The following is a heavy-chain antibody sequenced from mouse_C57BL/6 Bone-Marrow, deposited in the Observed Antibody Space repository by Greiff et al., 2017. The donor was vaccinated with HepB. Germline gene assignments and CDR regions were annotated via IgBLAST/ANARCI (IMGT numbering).Heavy chain of an antibody. J-gene: IGHJ2*01. Sequence: QVQLQQPGAELVKPGASVKMSCKASGYTFTSYWITWVKQRPGQGLEWIGDIYPGSGSTNYNEKFKSKATLTVDTSSSTAYMQLSSLTSQDSAVYYCVRGYVKSVNSFDSSGQSTTLTVSS. CDR3: VRGYVKSVNSFDS. CDR2: IYPGSGST. V-gene: IGHV1-55*01. CDR1: GYTFTSYW. D-gene: IGHD2-10*02.